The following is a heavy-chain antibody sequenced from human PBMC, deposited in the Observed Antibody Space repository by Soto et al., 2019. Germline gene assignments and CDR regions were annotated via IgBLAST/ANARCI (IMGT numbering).Heavy chain of an antibody. CDR3: AAYYYDSIGYDGTFEI. D-gene: IGHD3-22*01. CDR2: IVVGSGNT. V-gene: IGHV1-58*01. J-gene: IGHJ3*02. CDR1: GFTFTSSA. Sequence: SVKVSCKASGFTFTSSAVQWVRQARGQRLEWIGWIVVGSGNTNYAQKFQERVTITRDMSTSTAYMELSSLRSEDTAVYYCAAYYYDSIGYDGTFEIWGQGTRVTVS.